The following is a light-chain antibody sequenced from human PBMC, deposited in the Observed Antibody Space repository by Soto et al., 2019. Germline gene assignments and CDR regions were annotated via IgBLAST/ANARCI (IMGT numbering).Light chain of an antibody. CDR3: QQLNSYPLT. CDR2: GAS. V-gene: IGKV1-9*01. J-gene: IGKJ4*01. CDR1: QGISSD. Sequence: DIQLTQSPSFLSASVGDRVTITCRASQGISSDLVWYQQKPVKAPKLLIYGASTLQGGVSSRFSGSGSGTEFTLTISSLQPEDFATYYCQQLNSYPLTFGGGTKVEIK.